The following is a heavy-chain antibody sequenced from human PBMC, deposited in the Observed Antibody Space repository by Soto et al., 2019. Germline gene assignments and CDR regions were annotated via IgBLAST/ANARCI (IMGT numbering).Heavy chain of an antibody. D-gene: IGHD3-10*01. Sequence: EVQLLESGGGLVQPGGSLRLSCVASGFTFSCYSMSWVRQAPGKGLEWVSGFRSGGDDGTTYYADSVKGRFTISRDNSKNTLFLQMNSLRAEDTAIYYCAKKVNSGPGSQYFDYWGQGTLVTVSS. J-gene: IGHJ4*02. CDR1: GFTFSCYS. CDR2: FRSGGDDGTT. CDR3: AKKVNSGPGSQYFDY. V-gene: IGHV3-23*01.